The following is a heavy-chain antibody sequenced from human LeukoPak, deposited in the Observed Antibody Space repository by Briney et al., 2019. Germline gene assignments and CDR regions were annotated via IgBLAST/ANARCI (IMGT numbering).Heavy chain of an antibody. J-gene: IGHJ4*02. CDR3: AKGQYCTSTSCSPGGN. CDR2: ISGSGGST. CDR1: GFTFSSYA. D-gene: IGHD2-2*01. V-gene: IGHV3-23*01. Sequence: PGGSLRLSCAASGFTFSSYAMSWVRQAPGKGLEWVSAISGSGGSTYFADSVKGRFTISRDNSKNTLYMQMNTLRPEDTAVYYCAKGQYCTSTSCSPGGNWGQGTLVTVSS.